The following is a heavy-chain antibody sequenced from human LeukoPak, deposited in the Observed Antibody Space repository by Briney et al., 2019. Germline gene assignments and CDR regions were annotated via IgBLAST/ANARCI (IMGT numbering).Heavy chain of an antibody. CDR3: ARAIFGVVTRYYYYYYMDV. J-gene: IGHJ6*03. V-gene: IGHV1-69*05. CDR1: GGTFSSYA. Sequence: ASVKVSCKASGGTFSSYAISWVRQAPGQGLEWMGGIIPIFGTANYAQKFQGRVTITTDESTSTAYMELSSLRSEDTAVYYCARAIFGVVTRYYYYYYMDVWGKGTTVTVSS. D-gene: IGHD3-3*01. CDR2: IIPIFGTA.